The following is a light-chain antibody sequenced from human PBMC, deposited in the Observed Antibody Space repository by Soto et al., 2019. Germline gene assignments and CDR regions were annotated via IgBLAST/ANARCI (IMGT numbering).Light chain of an antibody. CDR2: EGT. CDR1: STDFEDYNL. Sequence: QSVLTQPDSVSGSPGQSITISCTRSSTDFEDYNLVSWYQHCPDKAPKLIIFEGTTRPSKISDRFSGSESDTTASLIISGLQPEDEADYYCSSYAGSSARVVFGGGTKLTVL. CDR3: SSYAGSSARVV. J-gene: IGLJ2*01. V-gene: IGLV2-23*01.